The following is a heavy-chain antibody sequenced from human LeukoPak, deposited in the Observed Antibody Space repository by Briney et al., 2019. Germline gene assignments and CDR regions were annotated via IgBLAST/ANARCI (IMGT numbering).Heavy chain of an antibody. CDR3: ARGPGYGLDY. Sequence: ASVKVSCKASGYTFTSYPISWVRQAPGQGLEWMGWINPNSGGTNYAQKFQGRVTMTRDTSISTAYMELSGLRSDDTAVYYCARGPGYGLDYWGQGTLVTVSS. CDR1: GYTFTSYP. CDR2: INPNSGGT. J-gene: IGHJ4*02. V-gene: IGHV1-2*02. D-gene: IGHD5-12*01.